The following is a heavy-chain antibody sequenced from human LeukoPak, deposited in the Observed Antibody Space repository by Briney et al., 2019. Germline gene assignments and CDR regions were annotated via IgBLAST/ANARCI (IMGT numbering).Heavy chain of an antibody. V-gene: IGHV1-8*01. CDR2: MNPNSGYT. Sequence: ASVKVSCKASGYTFTSYDIIWVRQATGQGLEWMGWMNPNSGYTGSAQKFHGRVTMTSDTSISTAYMELSSLTSEDTAVYYCARDLLPYLATYGYFDYWGQGTLVTVSS. J-gene: IGHJ4*02. D-gene: IGHD3-10*01. CDR3: ARDLLPYLATYGYFDY. CDR1: GYTFTSYD.